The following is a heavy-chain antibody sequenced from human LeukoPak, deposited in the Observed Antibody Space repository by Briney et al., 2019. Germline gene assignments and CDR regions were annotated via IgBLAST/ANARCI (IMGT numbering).Heavy chain of an antibody. V-gene: IGHV4-4*07. CDR1: GRSISSYY. Sequence: SETLSLTCTVSGRSISSYYWSWIRQPAPKGLDWIGRIYTSGSTNYNPSLKSRVTMSVDTSKNQFSLKLSSVTAADTAVYYCASEAWYYDSSGYYSGHLYNWFDPWGQGTLVTVSS. D-gene: IGHD3-22*01. CDR3: ASEAWYYDSSGYYSGHLYNWFDP. J-gene: IGHJ5*02. CDR2: IYTSGST.